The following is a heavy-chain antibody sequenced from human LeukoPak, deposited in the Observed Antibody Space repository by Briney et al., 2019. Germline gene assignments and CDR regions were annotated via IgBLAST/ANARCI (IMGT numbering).Heavy chain of an antibody. CDR3: ARVSGASSGSRHFDY. J-gene: IGHJ4*02. D-gene: IGHD2-15*01. CDR2: IHYDESYQ. CDR1: GFTFSSYG. Sequence: GGSLRLSCAASGFTFSSYGMDWVRQAPGKGLEWVATIHYDESYQRHREPVKGWFTLSRDNSKNTLYLEVNSLRAGGTAVYLCARVSGASSGSRHFDYWGQGTLVNVS. V-gene: IGHV3-30*02.